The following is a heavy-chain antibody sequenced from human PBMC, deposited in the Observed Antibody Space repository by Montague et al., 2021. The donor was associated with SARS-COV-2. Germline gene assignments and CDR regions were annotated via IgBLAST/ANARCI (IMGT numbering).Heavy chain of an antibody. J-gene: IGHJ6*02. V-gene: IGHV4-39*07. CDR3: ARDDIVIQGVTKGIDV. Sequence: SETLSLTCTVSGGSISSSNYYWGWIRQPPGKGLEWIGNMYYSGSTYYNPSLKSRVTISIDTSKNQFSLKLSSETAADTAVYYCARDDIVIQGVTKGIDVWGQGTPVTVSS. D-gene: IGHD3-10*01. CDR1: GGSISSSNYY. CDR2: MYYSGST.